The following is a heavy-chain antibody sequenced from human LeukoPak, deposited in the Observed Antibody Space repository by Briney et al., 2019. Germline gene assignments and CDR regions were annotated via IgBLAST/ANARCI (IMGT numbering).Heavy chain of an antibody. CDR3: ARDNPPYYDSPSPYGMDV. CDR2: IRYDGSNK. D-gene: IGHD3-22*01. CDR1: GFTFSSYG. V-gene: IGHV3-30*02. J-gene: IGHJ6*02. Sequence: PGGSLRLSCAASGFTFSSYGMHWVRQAPGKGLEWVAFIRYDGSNKYYADSVKGRFTISRDNSKNTLYLQMNSLRAEDTAVYYCARDNPPYYDSPSPYGMDVWGQGTTVTVSS.